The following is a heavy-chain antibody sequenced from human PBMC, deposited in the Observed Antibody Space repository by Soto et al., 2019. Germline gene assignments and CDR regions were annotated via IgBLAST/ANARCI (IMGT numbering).Heavy chain of an antibody. CDR1: GFTFDDYA. CDR2: MSWYGDKI. Sequence: EVQLVESGGGLVQPGRSLRLSCAFSGFTFDDYAMHWVRQAPGKGLEWVSGMSWYGDKIGYADSVKGRFTIYKDNAKNSLYLQMNSLRAEDTALYYCVKDYGIYYYYGMDVWGQGTTVTVSS. J-gene: IGHJ6*02. D-gene: IGHD4-17*01. V-gene: IGHV3-9*01. CDR3: VKDYGIYYYYGMDV.